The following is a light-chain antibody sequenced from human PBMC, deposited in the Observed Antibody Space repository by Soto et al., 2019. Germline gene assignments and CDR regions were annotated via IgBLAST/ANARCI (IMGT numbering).Light chain of an antibody. CDR2: LGS. Sequence: DIVMTQSPLSLPVTPGEPASISCRSSQSLLHSNGYNYLDWYLQKPGQSPQFLIYLGSNRASGVPDRFSSSGSGTDFTLKISRVEAEDVGVYYCMQALQTWTFGQGTKVEIK. J-gene: IGKJ1*01. V-gene: IGKV2-28*01. CDR3: MQALQTWT. CDR1: QSLLHSNGYNY.